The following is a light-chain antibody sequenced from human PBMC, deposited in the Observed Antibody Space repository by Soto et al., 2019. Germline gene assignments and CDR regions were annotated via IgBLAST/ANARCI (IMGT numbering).Light chain of an antibody. Sequence: EIVLTQSPGTLSLSPGERATLSCRASQSVSSNYLAWYQQKPGQAPRPLIYGASSRATGIPDRFSGSGSGTDFTLTISRVEPEDFAVYYCQHSGSPLRYTFGQGTKLEIK. J-gene: IGKJ2*01. CDR2: GAS. V-gene: IGKV3-20*01. CDR3: QHSGSPLRYT. CDR1: QSVSSNY.